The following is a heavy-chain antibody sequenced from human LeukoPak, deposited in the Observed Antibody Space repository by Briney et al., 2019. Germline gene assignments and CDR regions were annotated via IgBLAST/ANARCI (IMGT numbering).Heavy chain of an antibody. CDR2: ISGSGGST. CDR3: AKDPGDSGWYGHNWFDP. V-gene: IGHV3-23*01. CDR1: GFTFSTKP. D-gene: IGHD6-19*01. J-gene: IGHJ5*02. Sequence: PGGSLRLSCAASGFTFSTKPMSWVRQAPGKGLDWFSAISGSGGSTYYADSVKGRFTISRDNSKNTLYLQMNSLRAEDTAVYYCAKDPGDSGWYGHNWFDPWGQGTLVTVSS.